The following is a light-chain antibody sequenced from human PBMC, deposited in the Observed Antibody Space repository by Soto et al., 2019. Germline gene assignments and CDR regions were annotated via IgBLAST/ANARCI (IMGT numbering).Light chain of an antibody. CDR1: QSVSTY. J-gene: IGKJ4*01. CDR3: QQCNKFPLT. Sequence: EIQLTQSPSTLSVSVGERATLSCRASQSVSTYLAWYQQKPGQAPNLLIYKASTMESGIPARFSGSGSGTDFTLTISSLQPDDFAAYYCQQCNKFPLTFGGGTKLEIK. V-gene: IGKV3D-15*01. CDR2: KAS.